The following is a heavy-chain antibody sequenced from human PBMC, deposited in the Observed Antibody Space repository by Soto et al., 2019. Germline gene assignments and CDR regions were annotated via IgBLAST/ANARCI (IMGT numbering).Heavy chain of an antibody. CDR2: INPDGSER. CDR3: ARESTVDLAGY. CDR1: GFTFSSYA. V-gene: IGHV3-7*01. D-gene: IGHD5-12*01. J-gene: IGHJ4*02. Sequence: GGSLRLSCAASGFTFSSYAMHWVRQAPGKGLEWVANINPDGSERNYVDSVKGRFTISRDNAKNSLYLQMNSLRGEDTAVYYCARESTVDLAGYWGQGTLVTVSS.